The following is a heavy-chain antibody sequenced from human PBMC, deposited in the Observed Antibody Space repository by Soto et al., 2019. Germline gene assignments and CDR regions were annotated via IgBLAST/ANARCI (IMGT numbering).Heavy chain of an antibody. D-gene: IGHD3-3*01. CDR1: GGSISSGGYY. J-gene: IGHJ6*03. V-gene: IGHV4-31*11. Sequence: SETLSLTCAVSGGSISSGGYYWSWIRQHPGKGLEWIGYIYYSGSTYYNPSLKSRVTISVDTSKNQFSLKLSSVTAADTAVYYCARDAHPLRFLNPYYYYMDVWGKGTTVTVSS. CDR2: IYYSGST. CDR3: ARDAHPLRFLNPYYYYMDV.